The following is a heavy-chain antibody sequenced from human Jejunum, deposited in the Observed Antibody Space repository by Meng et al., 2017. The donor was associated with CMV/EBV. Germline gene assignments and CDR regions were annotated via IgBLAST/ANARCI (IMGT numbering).Heavy chain of an antibody. Sequence: EVQLVESGGGLVKPGGSLRLSCAASGFIFSSYSMNWVRQAPGKGLEWVSSISSSSSDIYYADSVKGRFTISRDNAQNSLHLQMNRLRAEDTAVYYCARAGGGQLVQRVDYWGQGTLVTVSS. CDR2: ISSSSSDI. J-gene: IGHJ4*02. CDR1: GFIFSSYS. V-gene: IGHV3-21*06. CDR3: ARAGGGQLVQRVDY. D-gene: IGHD6-13*01.